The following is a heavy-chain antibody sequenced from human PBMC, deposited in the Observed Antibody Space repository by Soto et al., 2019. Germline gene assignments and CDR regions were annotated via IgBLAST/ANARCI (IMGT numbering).Heavy chain of an antibody. CDR2: ISGSGGST. CDR3: ATGFKWNDALVVFDI. CDR1: GFTFSSYA. J-gene: IGHJ3*02. D-gene: IGHD1-1*01. Sequence: GGSLRLSCAASGFTFSSYAMSWVRQAPGKGLEWVSAISGSGGSTYSADSVKGRFTISRDNPKNTLNLQMNSLRAEDTAVYYCATGFKWNDALVVFDIWGQGTMVTVSS. V-gene: IGHV3-23*01.